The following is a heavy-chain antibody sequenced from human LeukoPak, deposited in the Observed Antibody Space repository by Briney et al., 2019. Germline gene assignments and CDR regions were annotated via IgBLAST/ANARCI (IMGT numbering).Heavy chain of an antibody. CDR3: VGRPYYYYGMDV. Sequence: GGSLRLSCAASGFTVNSNSMSWVRQATGKGLECVAAIYSGDSTYYPDSVKGRFSISRDNSKNTLYLQMSSLRAEDTAIYYCVGRPYYYYGMDVWGQGTTLTVSS. J-gene: IGHJ6*02. CDR1: GFTVNSNS. V-gene: IGHV3-53*01. CDR2: IYSGDST.